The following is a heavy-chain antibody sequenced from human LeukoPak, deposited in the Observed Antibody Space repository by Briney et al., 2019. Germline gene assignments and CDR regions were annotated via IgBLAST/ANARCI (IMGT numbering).Heavy chain of an antibody. D-gene: IGHD6-13*01. Sequence: GGSLRLSCAASGFTFSSHWMSWVRQAPGKGLEWVANIKQDGSEKYYVDSVKGRFTISRDNAKNSLYLQMNSLRAEDTAVYYCASRYSSSWYYYYYYMDVWGKGTTVTVSS. CDR1: GFTFSSHW. J-gene: IGHJ6*03. V-gene: IGHV3-7*01. CDR3: ASRYSSSWYYYYYYMDV. CDR2: IKQDGSEK.